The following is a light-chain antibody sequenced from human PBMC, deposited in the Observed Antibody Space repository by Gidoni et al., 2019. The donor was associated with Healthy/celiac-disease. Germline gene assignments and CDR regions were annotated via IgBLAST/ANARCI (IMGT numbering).Light chain of an antibody. CDR2: RDS. J-gene: IGLJ2*01. Sequence: SYELTQPLSVSVALGQTARITCGGNNIGSKNVHWYQQKPGQAPVLVIYRDSNRPSGIPERFSGSNSGNTATLTISRAQAGDEADYYCKVWDSSTAKVVFGGGTKLTVL. CDR1: NIGSKN. V-gene: IGLV3-9*01. CDR3: KVWDSSTAKVV.